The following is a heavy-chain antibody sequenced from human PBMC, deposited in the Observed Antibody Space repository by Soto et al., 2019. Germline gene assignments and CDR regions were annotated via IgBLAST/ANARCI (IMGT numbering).Heavy chain of an antibody. CDR1: GGSISSYY. V-gene: IGHV4-59*01. Sequence: SETLSLTCTVSGGSISSYYWSWIRQPPGKGLEWIGYIYYSGSTNYNPSLKSRVTISVDTSKNQFSLKLSSVTAADTAVYYCARSPAKMYNWFDTWGQGTLVNVS. D-gene: IGHD5-12*01. J-gene: IGHJ5*02. CDR2: IYYSGST. CDR3: ARSPAKMYNWFDT.